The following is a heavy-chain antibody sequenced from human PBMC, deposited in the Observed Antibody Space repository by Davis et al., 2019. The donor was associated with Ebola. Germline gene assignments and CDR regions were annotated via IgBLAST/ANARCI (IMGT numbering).Heavy chain of an antibody. CDR3: ARRRDVGAPGTAIWALDY. CDR2: IYWDDDK. CDR1: GFSLSASAVG. Sequence: SGPTLVKPTQTLTLTCTFSGFSLSASAVGVGWFRQPPGKALEWLALIYWDDDKRYSPPLKSRLTITKDTSKNQAVLTMTNMDPADTGTYYCARRRDVGAPGTAIWALDYWGQGTLVTVSS. V-gene: IGHV2-5*02. D-gene: IGHD6-13*01. J-gene: IGHJ4*02.